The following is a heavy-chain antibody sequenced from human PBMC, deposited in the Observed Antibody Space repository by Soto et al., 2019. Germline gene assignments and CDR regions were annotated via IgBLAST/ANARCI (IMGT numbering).Heavy chain of an antibody. J-gene: IGHJ4*02. CDR1: GFTFSSYG. D-gene: IGHD6-6*01. Sequence: QVQLVESGGGVVQPGRSLRLSCAASGFTFSSYGMHWVRQAPGKGLEWVAVISYDGSNKYHADSVKGRFTISRDNSKNTLYLQMTSLRAEDTAVYYCAKDHPRRGSSSSPDYWGQGTLVTVSS. CDR2: ISYDGSNK. V-gene: IGHV3-30*18. CDR3: AKDHPRRGSSSSPDY.